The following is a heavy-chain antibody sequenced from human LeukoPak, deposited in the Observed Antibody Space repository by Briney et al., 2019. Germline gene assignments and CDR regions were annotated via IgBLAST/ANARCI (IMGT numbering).Heavy chain of an antibody. Sequence: GGSLSLSCAASGFSFGDYAINWVRQAPGKGLEWVSAISGSGGNTYYADSVKGRFTISRDNSKNTVYLQMSSLRVEDTAVYYCAKPINYDILSGYYVNRGHGTLVTVSS. CDR1: GFSFGDYA. V-gene: IGHV3-23*01. CDR2: ISGSGGNT. J-gene: IGHJ4*01. CDR3: AKPINYDILSGYYVN. D-gene: IGHD3-9*01.